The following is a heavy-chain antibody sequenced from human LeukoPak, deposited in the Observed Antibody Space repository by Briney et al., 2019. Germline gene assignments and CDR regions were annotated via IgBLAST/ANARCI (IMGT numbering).Heavy chain of an antibody. CDR1: GYTFTGYY. J-gene: IGHJ3*02. D-gene: IGHD6-13*01. Sequence: ASVTVSCTSSGYTFTGYYIHWVRQAPGQGGEGMGWINPNSGGTNYAQKFQGRVTMTRDTSISTAYMELSRLRSADTAVYYCARDALLAAAAPDAFDIWGQGTMVTVSS. V-gene: IGHV1-2*02. CDR2: INPNSGGT. CDR3: ARDALLAAAAPDAFDI.